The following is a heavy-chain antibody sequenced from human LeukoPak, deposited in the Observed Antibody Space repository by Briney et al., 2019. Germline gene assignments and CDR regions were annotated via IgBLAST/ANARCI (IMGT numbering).Heavy chain of an antibody. V-gene: IGHV4-4*07. J-gene: IGHJ3*02. CDR3: ARERFLEWLSEDAFDI. CDR1: GGSISSYY. CDR2: IYTSGST. D-gene: IGHD3-3*01. Sequence: SETLSLTCTVSGGSISSYYWSWIRQPAGKGLEWIGRIYTSGSTNYNPSLKSRVTMSVDMSENQFSLKLSSVTAADTAVYYCARERFLEWLSEDAFDIWGQGTMVTVSS.